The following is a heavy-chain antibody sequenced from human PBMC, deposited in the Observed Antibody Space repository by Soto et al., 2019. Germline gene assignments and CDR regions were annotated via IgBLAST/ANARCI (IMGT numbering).Heavy chain of an antibody. Sequence: GCLRLSCAASGCRFSDYVMHWVRQSPGEGLEWVAVMWYHGRDKFYAESVKGRFTITRDNSKNTLYLQMNSLRAEDTAAYYCQRDAGGQSGNFIFDSWGQGALVTVYS. CDR1: GCRFSDYV. CDR2: MWYHGRDK. J-gene: IGHJ4*02. V-gene: IGHV3-33*01. D-gene: IGHD1-26*01. CDR3: QRDAGGQSGNFIFDS.